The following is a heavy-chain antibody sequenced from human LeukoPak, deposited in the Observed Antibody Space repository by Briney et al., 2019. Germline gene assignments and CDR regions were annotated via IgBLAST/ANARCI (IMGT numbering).Heavy chain of an antibody. D-gene: IGHD5-24*01. CDR1: GGSISSHY. J-gene: IGHJ4*01. Sequence: SETLSLTCIVSGGSISSHYWTWLRQPPGKGLEWIGNIFYSGSTNYNPSLKSRLTISVDTSKNQFSLKLSSVTASDTAVYYCACRDGTEWGHGTLVTVSS. V-gene: IGHV4-59*08. CDR2: IFYSGST. CDR3: ACRDGTE.